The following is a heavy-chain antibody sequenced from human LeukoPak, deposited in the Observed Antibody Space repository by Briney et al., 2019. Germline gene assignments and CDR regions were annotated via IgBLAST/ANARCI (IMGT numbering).Heavy chain of an antibody. J-gene: IGHJ4*02. Sequence: GGSLRLSCAASGFTFSSYGMHWVRQAPGKGLEWVAVIWYDGSNKYYADSVKGRFTISRDNSKNTLYLQMNSLRAEDTAVYYCARSTHYYDSSGYYPDLRYWGQGTLVTVSP. D-gene: IGHD3-22*01. CDR3: ARSTHYYDSSGYYPDLRY. CDR2: IWYDGSNK. CDR1: GFTFSSYG. V-gene: IGHV3-33*01.